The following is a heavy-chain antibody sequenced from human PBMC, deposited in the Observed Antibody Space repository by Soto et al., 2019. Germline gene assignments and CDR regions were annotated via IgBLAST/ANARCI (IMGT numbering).Heavy chain of an antibody. CDR2: ISAYNGNT. Sequence: ASVKVSCKASGYTFTSYGISWVRQAPGQGLEWMGWISAYNGNTNYAQKLQGRVTMTTDTSTSTAYMELRSLRSDDTAVYYCASGEGSSHGHYYYGMDVWGQGTTVTVSS. CDR3: ASGEGSSHGHYYYGMDV. J-gene: IGHJ6*02. V-gene: IGHV1-18*04. CDR1: GYTFTSYG. D-gene: IGHD1-26*01.